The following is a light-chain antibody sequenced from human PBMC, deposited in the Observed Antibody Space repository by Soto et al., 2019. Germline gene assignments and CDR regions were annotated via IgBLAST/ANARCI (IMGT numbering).Light chain of an antibody. CDR3: GPYTSTDTPFV. V-gene: IGLV2-14*01. CDR1: STDVGGYNY. J-gene: IGLJ1*01. CDR2: EVN. Sequence: QSVLAQPSSVSVSPGQSITVSCTGTSTDVGGYNYVSWYQHHPGKGPKLIIYEVNNRPSGVSDRFSGSKSGNKASLTISNLEAEDESDYYCGPYTSTDTPFVFGTGTKVTVL.